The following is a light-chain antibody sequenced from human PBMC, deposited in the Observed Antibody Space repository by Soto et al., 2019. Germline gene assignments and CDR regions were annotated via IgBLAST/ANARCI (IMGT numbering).Light chain of an antibody. CDR2: DAS. CDR1: QSVLTY. V-gene: IGKV3-11*01. CDR3: XQRSNLVS. Sequence: VLTQFPATLSLSPGETATLSCRASQSVLTYLGWYQQKPGQAPRLLISDASTRASGIQARFSGSGSGTEFTLTIRSLEPEDFAVYYCXQRSNLVSCGPGTRLEIK. J-gene: IGKJ5*01.